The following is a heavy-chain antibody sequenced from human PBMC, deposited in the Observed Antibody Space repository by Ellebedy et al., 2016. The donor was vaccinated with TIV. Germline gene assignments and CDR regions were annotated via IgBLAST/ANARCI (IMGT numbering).Heavy chain of an antibody. D-gene: IGHD5-24*01. Sequence: PGGSLRLSCAASGFTFSNHWMYWVRQAPGKGLLWISRIIGDGSTTSYADSVKGRFTISRDNAKNTLYLQLNSLGADDTAVYYCARDNGYKIDYWGQGTLVTVSS. CDR2: IIGDGSTT. CDR1: GFTFSNHW. J-gene: IGHJ4*02. CDR3: ARDNGYKIDY. V-gene: IGHV3-74*01.